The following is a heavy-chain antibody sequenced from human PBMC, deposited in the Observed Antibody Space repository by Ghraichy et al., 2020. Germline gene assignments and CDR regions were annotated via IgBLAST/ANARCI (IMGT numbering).Heavy chain of an antibody. CDR3: ARSRPYVDTAMGRYFDY. CDR1: GFTFSSYA. J-gene: IGHJ4*02. CDR2: ISGSGGST. V-gene: IGHV3-23*01. D-gene: IGHD5-18*01. Sequence: GGSLRLSCAASGFTFSSYAMSWVRQAPGKGLEWVSAISGSGGSTYYADSVKGRFTISRDNSKNTLYLQMNSLRAEDTAVYYCARSRPYVDTAMGRYFDYWGQGTLVTVSS.